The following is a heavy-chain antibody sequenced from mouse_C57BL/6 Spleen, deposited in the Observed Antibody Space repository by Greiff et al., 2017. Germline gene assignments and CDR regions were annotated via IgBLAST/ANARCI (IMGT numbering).Heavy chain of an antibody. V-gene: IGHV14-4*01. Sequence: VQLQQSGAELVRPGASVKLSCTASGFNIKDDYMHWVKQRPEQGLEWIGWIDPENGDTEYASKFQGKATITAATSSNTAYLQLSSLTSEDTAVYYCTKLLRRGFDYWGQGTTLTVSS. CDR3: TKLLRRGFDY. J-gene: IGHJ2*01. CDR1: GFNIKDDY. D-gene: IGHD2-12*01. CDR2: IDPENGDT.